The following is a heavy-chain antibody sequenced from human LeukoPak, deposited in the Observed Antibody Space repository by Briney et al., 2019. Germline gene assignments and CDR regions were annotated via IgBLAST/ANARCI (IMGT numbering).Heavy chain of an antibody. D-gene: IGHD5-18*01. CDR2: IKSKTDGGTT. CDR1: GFTFSNAW. Sequence: GGSLRLSCAASGFTFSNAWMSWVRQAPGKGLEWVGRIKSKTDGGTTDYAAPVKGRFTISRDDSKNTLYLQMNSPKTEDTAVYYCTTEDTAMVFDYWGQGTLVTVSS. CDR3: TTEDTAMVFDY. J-gene: IGHJ4*02. V-gene: IGHV3-15*01.